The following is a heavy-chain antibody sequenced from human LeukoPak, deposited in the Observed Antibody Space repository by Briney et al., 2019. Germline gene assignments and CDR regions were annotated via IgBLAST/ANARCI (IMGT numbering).Heavy chain of an antibody. D-gene: IGHD2-15*01. CDR2: ISGSGGST. CDR1: GFTSINYP. J-gene: IGHJ4*02. V-gene: IGHV3-23*01. Sequence: GGSLRLSCAASGFTSINYPMSWVRQAPGKGLEWVSGISGSGGSTDYADSVKGRFTISRDNSKKTLYLQMNSLTAEDTAVYYCAKDSCSGGSCYEDYWGQGTLVTVSP. CDR3: AKDSCSGGSCYEDY.